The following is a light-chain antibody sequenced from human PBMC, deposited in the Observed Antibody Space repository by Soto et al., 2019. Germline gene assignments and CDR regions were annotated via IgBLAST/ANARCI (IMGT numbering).Light chain of an antibody. CDR1: QSVSSSY. CDR2: GAS. CDR3: QQYTTSPPAYP. J-gene: IGKJ2*01. V-gene: IGKV3-20*01. Sequence: EIVLTQSPGTLSLSPGERATLSCRASQSVSSSYLAWYQQKPGQAPMLLIYGASSRATGVPDRFSGSGSGTDLTLTISRLEPEDFAVYYCQQYTTSPPAYPFGQGTKLEIK.